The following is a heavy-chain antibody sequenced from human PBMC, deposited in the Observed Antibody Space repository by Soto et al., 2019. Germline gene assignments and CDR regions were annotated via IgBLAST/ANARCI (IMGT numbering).Heavy chain of an antibody. CDR3: ARSGHLFDY. CDR2: INHSGRT. CDR1: GGSFSGYY. D-gene: IGHD3-10*01. V-gene: IGHV4-34*01. Sequence: PSETLSLTCAVYGGSFSGYYWTWIRQPPGTGLEWIGEINHSGRTNYNPSLKSRVTISVDTSKNQISLKLTSVTAADTAVYYCARSGHLFDYWGQGISVTVSS. J-gene: IGHJ4*02.